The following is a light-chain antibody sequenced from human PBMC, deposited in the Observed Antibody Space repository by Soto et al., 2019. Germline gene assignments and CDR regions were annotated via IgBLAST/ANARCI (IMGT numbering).Light chain of an antibody. CDR2: DVT. CDR1: SSDVGGYNY. V-gene: IGLV2-14*03. CDR3: SSYTTSNTRQIV. Sequence: QSALTQPASVSGSPGQSITISCTGTSSDVGGYNYVSWYQHHPGKDPKLIIYDVTNRPSGVSNPFSGSKSGNTASLTISGLQPEDEADYYCSSYTTSNTRQIVFGTGTKVTVL. J-gene: IGLJ1*01.